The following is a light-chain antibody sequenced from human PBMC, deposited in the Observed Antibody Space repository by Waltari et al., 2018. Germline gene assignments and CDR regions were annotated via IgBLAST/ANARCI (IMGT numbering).Light chain of an antibody. CDR1: SSDVGSYNI. Sequence: QSALTQPASVSGSPGQSITISCTGTSSDVGSYNIVSWYRQHPGKAPKLLIYEVSKRPSGVSNRFSGSKSGNAASLTISGLQAEDEADYYCCSYAGSSTPYVFGTGTKVTVL. CDR2: EVS. V-gene: IGLV2-23*02. CDR3: CSYAGSSTPYV. J-gene: IGLJ1*01.